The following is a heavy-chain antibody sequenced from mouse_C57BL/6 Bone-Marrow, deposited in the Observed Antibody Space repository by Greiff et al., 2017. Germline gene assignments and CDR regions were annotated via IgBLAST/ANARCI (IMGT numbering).Heavy chain of an antibody. J-gene: IGHJ4*01. CDR3: AIRGYGYGRGDY. Sequence: QVQLQQSGAELVRPGASVKLSCKASGYTFTDYEMHCVKQTPVHGLEWIGAIDPETCGTAYNQKFKGKATLTADKSSSTAYMQLSSLTSYDSAVYYCAIRGYGYGRGDYWGQGTSVTVSS. CDR2: IDPETCGT. D-gene: IGHD2-2*01. CDR1: GYTFTDYE. V-gene: IGHV1-23*01.